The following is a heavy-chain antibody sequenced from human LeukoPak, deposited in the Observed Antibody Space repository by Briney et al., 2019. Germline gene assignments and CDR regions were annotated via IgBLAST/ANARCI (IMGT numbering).Heavy chain of an antibody. J-gene: IGHJ4*02. V-gene: IGHV3-43D*03. CDR1: GFTFDDYA. CDR2: ISWDGGST. CDR3: AKSGSSLAQWRPFDY. D-gene: IGHD6-19*01. Sequence: SGGSLRLSCAASGFTFDDYAMHWVRQAPGKGLEWVSLISWDGGSTYYADSVKGRFTISRDNSKNSLYLQMNSLRAEDTALYYCAKSGSSLAQWRPFDYWGQGTLVTVSS.